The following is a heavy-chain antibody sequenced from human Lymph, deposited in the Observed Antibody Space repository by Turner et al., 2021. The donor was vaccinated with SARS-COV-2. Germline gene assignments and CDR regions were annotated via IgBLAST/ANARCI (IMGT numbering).Heavy chain of an antibody. CDR3: AREMGSGSDY. Sequence: QVQLVESGGGVVQPGRSLRLSCTASGFTFCSYAMLWVRQAPGKVLEWVSLISYDGSNKYYADSVKGRFTISRDNSKNTLYLQMNSLRTEDTAVYYCAREMGSGSDYWGQGTLVTVSS. V-gene: IGHV3-30*04. D-gene: IGHD3-10*01. J-gene: IGHJ4*02. CDR1: GFTFCSYA. CDR2: ISYDGSNK.